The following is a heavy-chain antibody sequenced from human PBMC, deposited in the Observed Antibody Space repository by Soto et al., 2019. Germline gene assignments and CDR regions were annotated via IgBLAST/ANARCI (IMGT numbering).Heavy chain of an antibody. V-gene: IGHV1-8*01. D-gene: IGHD3-10*01. J-gene: IGHJ6*02. Sequence: QVQLVQSGAEVKKPGASVKVSCKASGYTFTSYDINWVRQATGQGLEWMGWMNPNSGNTGYAQKFQGRVTMTRNTSISTAYMELSSLRSEDTAVYYCASYYYGSGSLYYGMDVWGQGTTVTVSS. CDR1: GYTFTSYD. CDR2: MNPNSGNT. CDR3: ASYYYGSGSLYYGMDV.